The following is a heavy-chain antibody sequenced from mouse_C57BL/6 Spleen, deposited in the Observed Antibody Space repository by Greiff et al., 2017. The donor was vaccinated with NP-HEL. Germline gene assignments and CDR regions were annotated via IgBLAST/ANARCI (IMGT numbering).Heavy chain of an antibody. CDR1: GYTFTSYG. D-gene: IGHD2-2*01. CDR2: IYPRSGNT. V-gene: IGHV1-81*01. CDR3: ARRGDGYDGVAWFAY. J-gene: IGHJ3*01. Sequence: QVQLQQSGAELARPGASVKLSCKASGYTFTSYGISWVKQRTGQGLEWIGEIYPRSGNTYYNEKFKGKATLTADKSSSTAYMELRSLTSEDSAVYVCARRGDGYDGVAWFAYWGQGTLVTVSA.